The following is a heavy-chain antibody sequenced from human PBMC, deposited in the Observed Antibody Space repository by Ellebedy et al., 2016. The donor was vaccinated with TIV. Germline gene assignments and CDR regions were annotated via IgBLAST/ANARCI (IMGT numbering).Heavy chain of an antibody. CDR3: AREQDYGSGRPFDY. CDR1: GGSISSGDYY. CDR2: IYYSGST. J-gene: IGHJ4*02. D-gene: IGHD3-10*01. V-gene: IGHV4-30-4*01. Sequence: MPSETLSLTCTVSGGSISSGDYYRSWIRQPPGKGLEWIGYIYYSGSTYYNPSLKSRVTISVDTSKNQFSLKLSSVTAADTAVYYCAREQDYGSGRPFDYWGQGTLVTVSS.